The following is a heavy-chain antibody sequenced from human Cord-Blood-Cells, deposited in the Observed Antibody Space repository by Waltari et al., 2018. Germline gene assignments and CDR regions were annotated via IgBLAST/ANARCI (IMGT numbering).Heavy chain of an antibody. V-gene: IGHV3-33*01. Sequence: QVQLVESGGGVVQPGRSLGPSCARSGFTFSSYGMPWVRQAPGKGLGWVAVIWYDGSNKYYADSVKGRFTISRDNSKNTLYLQMNSLRAEDTAVYYCAREATSCSDYWGQGTLVTVSS. J-gene: IGHJ4*02. CDR3: AREATSCSDY. CDR1: GFTFSSYG. CDR2: IWYDGSNK. D-gene: IGHD2-2*01.